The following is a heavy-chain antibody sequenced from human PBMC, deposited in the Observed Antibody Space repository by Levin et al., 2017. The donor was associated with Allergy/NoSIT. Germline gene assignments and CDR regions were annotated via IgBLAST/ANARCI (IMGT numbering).Heavy chain of an antibody. Sequence: GGSLRLSCAASGFTFTNYWMGWVRQPPGKGLEWVANIKPDGSEKNYVDSVRGRFTISRDNAKNSVYLQMNSLRVDDTAVYYCTRGGWSPDYWGQGTLGIVSS. D-gene: IGHD2-15*01. J-gene: IGHJ4*02. CDR2: IKPDGSEK. CDR3: TRGGWSPDY. CDR1: GFTFTNYW. V-gene: IGHV3-7*01.